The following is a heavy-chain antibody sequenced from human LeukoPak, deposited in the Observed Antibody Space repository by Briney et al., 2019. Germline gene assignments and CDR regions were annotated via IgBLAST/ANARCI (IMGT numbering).Heavy chain of an antibody. J-gene: IGHJ5*02. CDR1: GYTFTSYG. Sequence: ASVKVSCKASGYTFTSYGISWVRQAPGQGLEWMGWNSGNNDNTNYAQKFQGRVTMTTDTSTSTAYMELRSLRSDDTAVYYCARGSLWFGENSDWFDPWGQGTLVTVSS. V-gene: IGHV1-18*01. D-gene: IGHD3-10*01. CDR2: NSGNNDNT. CDR3: ARGSLWFGENSDWFDP.